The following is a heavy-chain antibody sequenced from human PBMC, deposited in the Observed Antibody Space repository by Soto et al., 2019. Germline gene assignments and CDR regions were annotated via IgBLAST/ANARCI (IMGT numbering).Heavy chain of an antibody. J-gene: IGHJ6*02. CDR1: GGTFSSYA. CDR3: ARGSYDSSGYYYYYYGMDV. Sequence: VKVSCKASGGTFSSYAISWVRQAPGQGLEWMGGIIPIFGTANYAQKFQGRVTITADESTSTAYMELSSLRSEDTAVYYCARGSYDSSGYYYYYYGMDVWGQGTTVTVSS. CDR2: IIPIFGTA. D-gene: IGHD3-22*01. V-gene: IGHV1-69*01.